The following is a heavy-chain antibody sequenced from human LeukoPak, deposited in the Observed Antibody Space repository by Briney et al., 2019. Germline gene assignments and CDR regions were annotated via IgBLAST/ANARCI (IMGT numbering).Heavy chain of an antibody. CDR1: GFTFSSYS. D-gene: IGHD3-22*01. J-gene: IGHJ4*02. CDR3: AREIYDSSGYCDY. Sequence: PGGSLRLSCAASGFTFSSYSMDSVPQAPGKGLEWVSYYSSSSSTIYYADSEKGRFTISRDNAKISLYLQMNSLRAEDTAVYYWAREIYDSSGYCDYWGQGTLVSVSS. V-gene: IGHV3-48*01. CDR2: YSSSSSTI.